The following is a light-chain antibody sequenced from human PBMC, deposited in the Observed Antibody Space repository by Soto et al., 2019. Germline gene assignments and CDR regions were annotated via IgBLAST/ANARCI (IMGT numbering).Light chain of an antibody. J-gene: IGLJ1*01. Sequence: QSVLTQPPPASGSPGQSVTISCTGTSSDVGGYNYVSWYQQHPGKAPKLIIYEVNKRPSGVPDRFSGAKSGNTASLSVSGLQAVDEADYYCCSYAGNDNYVFGTGTKVTVL. CDR3: CSYAGNDNYV. V-gene: IGLV2-8*01. CDR2: EVN. CDR1: SSDVGGYNY.